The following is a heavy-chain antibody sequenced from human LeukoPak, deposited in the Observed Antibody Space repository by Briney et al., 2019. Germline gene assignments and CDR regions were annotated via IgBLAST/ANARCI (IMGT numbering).Heavy chain of an antibody. CDR3: ARDAWVRGNYGMDV. D-gene: IGHD3-10*01. J-gene: IGHJ6*02. CDR2: INHSGST. Sequence: SETLSLTCAVYGGSFSGYYWSWIRQPPGKGLEWIGEINHSGSTNYNPSLKSRVTISVDTSKNQFSLKLSSVTAADTAVYYCARDAWVRGNYGMDVWGQGTTVTVSS. V-gene: IGHV4-34*01. CDR1: GGSFSGYY.